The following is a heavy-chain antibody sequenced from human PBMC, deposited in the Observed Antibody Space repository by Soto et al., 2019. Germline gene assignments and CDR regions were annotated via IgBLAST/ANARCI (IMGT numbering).Heavy chain of an antibody. D-gene: IGHD6-19*01. CDR1: GFPFSIYS. J-gene: IGHJ4*02. V-gene: IGHV3-48*02. CDR2: ITSDTNTI. Sequence: EVQLVESGGGLVQPGGSLRLTCVASGFPFSIYSMNWVRQAPGQGLEWSSYITSDTNTIKYADSVKGRFTISRDNAKTLVYLQMNSLRDEDTAVYFCARSVEGHFDYWGQGTVVTVSS. CDR3: ARSVEGHFDY.